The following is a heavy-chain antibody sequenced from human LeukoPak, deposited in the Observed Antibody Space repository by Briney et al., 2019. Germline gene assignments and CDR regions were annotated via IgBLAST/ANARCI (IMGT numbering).Heavy chain of an antibody. J-gene: IGHJ6*04. Sequence: GGSLRLSCAASGFTFSSYGMSWVRQAPGKGLEWISYIDTSGTTTYYADSVRGRFTVSRDNTKNSLYLQMNSLRAEDTAVYYCAELGITMIGGVWGKGTTVTISS. D-gene: IGHD3-10*02. CDR2: IDTSGTTT. CDR1: GFTFSSYG. V-gene: IGHV3-48*04. CDR3: AELGITMIGGV.